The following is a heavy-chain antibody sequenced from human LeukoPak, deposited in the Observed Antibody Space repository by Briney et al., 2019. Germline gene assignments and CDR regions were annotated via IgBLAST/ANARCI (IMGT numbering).Heavy chain of an antibody. V-gene: IGHV4-39*01. D-gene: IGHD2-2*01. CDR2: IYYSGST. Sequence: SETLSLTCSVSGGSISSYYWGWIRQPPGKGLEWIGSIYYSGSTYYNPSLKSRVTISVDTSKNQFSLKLSSVTAADTAVYYCASLRGDCSSTSCYVGYYYYYGMDVWGQGTTVTVSS. J-gene: IGHJ6*02. CDR1: GGSISSYY. CDR3: ASLRGDCSSTSCYVGYYYYYGMDV.